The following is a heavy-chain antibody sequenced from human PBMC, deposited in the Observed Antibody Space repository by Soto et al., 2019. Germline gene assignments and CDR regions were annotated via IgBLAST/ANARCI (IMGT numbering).Heavy chain of an antibody. Sequence: SETLSLTCTVSGGSISGSSYYWGWIRQPPGKGLEWIGNIYYSGSTYYNPSLKSRVTISVDTSKNQFSLKLSSMTAADTAVYYCARQHPAYGGNPRHFDYWGQGTLVTVSS. D-gene: IGHD2-15*01. V-gene: IGHV4-39*01. CDR2: IYYSGST. J-gene: IGHJ4*02. CDR3: ARQHPAYGGNPRHFDY. CDR1: GGSISGSSYY.